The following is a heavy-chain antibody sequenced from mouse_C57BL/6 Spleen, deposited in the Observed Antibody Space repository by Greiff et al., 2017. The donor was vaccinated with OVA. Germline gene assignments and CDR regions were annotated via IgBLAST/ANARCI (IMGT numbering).Heavy chain of an antibody. CDR2: INYDGSST. CDR3: AREGYSNYLYAMDY. D-gene: IGHD2-5*01. Sequence: EVQLVESEGGLVQPGSSMKLSCTASGFTFSDYYMAWVRQVPEKGLEWVANINYDGSSTYYLDSLKSRFIISRENEKNILYLQMSSLKSEDTATYYCAREGYSNYLYAMDYWGQGTSVTVSS. J-gene: IGHJ4*01. V-gene: IGHV5-16*01. CDR1: GFTFSDYY.